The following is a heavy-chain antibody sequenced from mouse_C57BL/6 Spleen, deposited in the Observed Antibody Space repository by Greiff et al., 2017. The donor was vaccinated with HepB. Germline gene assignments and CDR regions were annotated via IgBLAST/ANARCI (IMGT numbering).Heavy chain of an antibody. D-gene: IGHD3-2*01. CDR3: ARDSWDVRGYFDY. V-gene: IGHV1-7*01. CDR2: INPSSGYT. CDR1: GYTFTSYW. J-gene: IGHJ2*01. Sequence: VQLQQSGAELAKPGDSVKLSCKASGYTFTSYWMHWVNQRPGQGLEWIGYINPSSGYTKYNQKFKDKDTLTADKSYSTAYMQLSSLTYEDSAVYYCARDSWDVRGYFDYWGQGTTLTVS.